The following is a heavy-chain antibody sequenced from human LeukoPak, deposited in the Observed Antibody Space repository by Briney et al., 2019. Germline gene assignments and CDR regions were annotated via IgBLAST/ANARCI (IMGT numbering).Heavy chain of an antibody. CDR3: AREGTLVPAATSYYYYMDV. V-gene: IGHV4-61*02. J-gene: IGHJ6*03. Sequence: SETLSLTCTVAGGSISSGSYYWSWIRQPAGNGLEWIGRIYTSGSTNYNPSLKSRVTISVDTSKNQFSLKLSSVTAADTAVYYCAREGTLVPAATSYYYYMDVWGKGTTVTVSS. D-gene: IGHD2-2*01. CDR1: GGSISSGSYY. CDR2: IYTSGST.